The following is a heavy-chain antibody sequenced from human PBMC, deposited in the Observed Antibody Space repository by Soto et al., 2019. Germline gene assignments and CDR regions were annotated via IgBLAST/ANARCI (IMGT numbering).Heavy chain of an antibody. CDR1: GFTFSSYA. D-gene: IGHD3-9*01. CDR2: ISGSGDST. J-gene: IGHJ4*02. V-gene: IGHV3-23*01. Sequence: GGSLRLSCAASGFTFSSYAMSWVRQAPGKGLEWVSVISGSGDSTFYADSVKGRFTISRDNSKNTLYLQIDSLRAEDTAVYYCAKARFYDISSLFDYWGQGTLVTVSS. CDR3: AKARFYDISSLFDY.